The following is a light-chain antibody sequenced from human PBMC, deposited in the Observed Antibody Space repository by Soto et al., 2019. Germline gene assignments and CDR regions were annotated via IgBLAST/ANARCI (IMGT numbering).Light chain of an antibody. CDR1: SSDVGGYNY. V-gene: IGLV2-14*01. Sequence: QSALTQPASVSGSLGQSITISCTGTSSDVGGYNYVSWYQQHPGKAPKVIITEVSNRPSGVSNRFSGSKSGNTASLTISGLQAEDEADYYCSSYISSSTFVVFGGGTKLTVL. J-gene: IGLJ2*01. CDR2: EVS. CDR3: SSYISSSTFVV.